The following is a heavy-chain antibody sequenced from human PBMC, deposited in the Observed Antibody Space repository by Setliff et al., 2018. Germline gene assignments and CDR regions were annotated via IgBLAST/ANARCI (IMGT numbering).Heavy chain of an antibody. D-gene: IGHD2-21*02. J-gene: IGHJ4*02. V-gene: IGHV1-18*01. Sequence: ASVKVSCKTSGFVFTNYAITWVRQAPGQGLEWMGWISPIYGYTNYAQKFQDRVTITADTSTGTAYMELRSLTSDDTAVYYCVRDRPFVVVTATQASFDYWGQGTLVTVSS. CDR2: ISPIYGYT. CDR3: VRDRPFVVVTATQASFDY. CDR1: GFVFTNYA.